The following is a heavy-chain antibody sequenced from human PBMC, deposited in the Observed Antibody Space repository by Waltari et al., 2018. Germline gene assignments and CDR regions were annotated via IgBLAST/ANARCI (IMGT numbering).Heavy chain of an antibody. V-gene: IGHV1-69*01. J-gene: IGHJ4*01. CDR1: GGTFSSDG. Sequence: QVQLVQSGAEVKKPGSSVKVSCKASGGTFSSDGISWVRQAPGQGLEWMGGINPLFGAPNDAQKFQGRVTITADESTSTAYMDVSSLTSEDTAVYYCARDVTTVTTGAYFDYWGQGTLVIVSS. D-gene: IGHD4-17*01. CDR3: ARDVTTVTTGAYFDY. CDR2: INPLFGAP.